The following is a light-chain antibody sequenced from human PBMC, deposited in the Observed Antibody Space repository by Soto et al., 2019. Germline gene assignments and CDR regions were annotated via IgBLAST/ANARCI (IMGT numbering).Light chain of an antibody. V-gene: IGKV3-15*01. Sequence: EIVLTQSPATLSVSPGETATLSCRASQRVGINLAWYQQKPGQAPRLLMYGASTRATGIPARFSGSGSGTEFTLTISNLQSADLAVYYCQQYNTWPPITFGQGTRLEIK. CDR2: GAS. CDR1: QRVGIN. J-gene: IGKJ5*01. CDR3: QQYNTWPPIT.